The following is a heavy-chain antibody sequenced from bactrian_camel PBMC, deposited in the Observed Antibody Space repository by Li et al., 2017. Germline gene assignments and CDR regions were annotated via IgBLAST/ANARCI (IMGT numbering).Heavy chain of an antibody. D-gene: IGHD3*01. Sequence: HVQLVESGGGLVQPGGSLRLSCSAGAFTSMYWWMGWVRQTPGKGPEWVSTIDSAGGPYYADSIQGRFTVSRDNAKITLYLQLNSLESEDTAMYYCAKGPRSDCYSESWCSYEHDYWGQGTQVTVS. CDR2: IDSAGGP. V-gene: IGHV3S1*01. CDR1: AFTSMYWW. CDR3: AKGPRSDCYSESWCSYEHDY. J-gene: IGHJ4*01.